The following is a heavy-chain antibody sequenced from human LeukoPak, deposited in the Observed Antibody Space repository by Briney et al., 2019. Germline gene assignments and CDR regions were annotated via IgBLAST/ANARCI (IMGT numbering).Heavy chain of an antibody. CDR3: ARGYYDSSGYIPDAFDI. J-gene: IGHJ3*02. CDR2: IWYDGSNK. D-gene: IGHD3-22*01. CDR1: GLTVSSYG. V-gene: IGHV3-33*01. Sequence: GGSLRLSWAPSGLTVSSYGIHGVRQAPGKGLEWVAVIWYDGSNKYYADSVKGRFTISRDNSKNTLYLQMNSLRAEDTAVYYCARGYYDSSGYIPDAFDIWGQGTMVTVSS.